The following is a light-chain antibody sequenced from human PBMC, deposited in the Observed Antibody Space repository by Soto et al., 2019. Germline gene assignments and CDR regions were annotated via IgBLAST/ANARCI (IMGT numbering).Light chain of an antibody. CDR2: AAS. J-gene: IGKJ5*01. CDR3: QQLNSYPRT. V-gene: IGKV1-9*01. Sequence: DIQLTQSPSFLSASVGDRVTITCRASQGISSYLAWYQQKPGKAPKLLIYAASTLQSGVPSRFSGSESGTEFTLTISSQQPEDFATYYCQQLNSYPRTFGQGTRLEIK. CDR1: QGISSY.